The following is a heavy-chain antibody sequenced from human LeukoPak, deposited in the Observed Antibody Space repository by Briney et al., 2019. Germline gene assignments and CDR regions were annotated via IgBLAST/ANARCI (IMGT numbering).Heavy chain of an antibody. CDR2: INPNSGGT. J-gene: IGHJ6*03. V-gene: IGHV1-2*06. CDR1: GYTFTAYY. D-gene: IGHD2-15*01. CDR3: ARDGGYCSGGSCYGYYYYYYMDV. Sequence: ASVKVSCKASGYTFTAYYIHWVRQAPGQGLEWMGRINPNSGGTNYAQKFQGRVTMTRDTSISTAYMELSRLRSDDTAVYYCARDGGYCSGGSCYGYYYYYYMDVWGKGTTVTVSS.